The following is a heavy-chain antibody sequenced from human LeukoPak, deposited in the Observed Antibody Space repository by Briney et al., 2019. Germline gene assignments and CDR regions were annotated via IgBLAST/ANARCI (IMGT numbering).Heavy chain of an antibody. CDR3: ARVRYSSSWYEP. J-gene: IGHJ5*02. D-gene: IGHD6-13*01. V-gene: IGHV3-20*04. Sequence: PGGSLRLSCAASGFTFDPYGMSWLRHAPGKGLERVSGIIWSGGSTVYADSVKGRFTISRDNSKNALYLQMNSLRAEDTAVYYCARVRYSSSWYEPWGQGTLVTVSS. CDR1: GFTFDPYG. CDR2: IIWSGGST.